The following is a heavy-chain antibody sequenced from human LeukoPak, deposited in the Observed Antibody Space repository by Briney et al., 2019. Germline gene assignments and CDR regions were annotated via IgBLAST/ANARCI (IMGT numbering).Heavy chain of an antibody. D-gene: IGHD6-13*01. J-gene: IGHJ4*02. CDR3: ARLRYSSSWYYFDY. V-gene: IGHV4-61*08. CDR2: IYYSGST. Sequence: SETLSLTCTVSGGSISSGGYSWSWIRQPPGKGLEWIGYIYYSGSTNYNPSLKSRVTISVDTSKDQFSLKLSSVTAADTAVYYCARLRYSSSWYYFDYWGQGTLVTVSS. CDR1: GGSISSGGYS.